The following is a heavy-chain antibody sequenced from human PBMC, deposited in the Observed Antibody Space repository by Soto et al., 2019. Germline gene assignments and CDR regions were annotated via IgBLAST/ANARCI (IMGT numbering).Heavy chain of an antibody. V-gene: IGHV1-69*13. D-gene: IGHD4-4*01. Sequence: ASVKVSCKASGGTFSSYAISWVRQAPGQGLEWMGGIIPIFGTANYAQKFQGRVTITADESTSTAYMELSSLRSEDTAVYYCARGNSNYRGGYYYYGMDVWGQGTTVTVSS. CDR1: GGTFSSYA. CDR3: ARGNSNYRGGYYYYGMDV. J-gene: IGHJ6*02. CDR2: IIPIFGTA.